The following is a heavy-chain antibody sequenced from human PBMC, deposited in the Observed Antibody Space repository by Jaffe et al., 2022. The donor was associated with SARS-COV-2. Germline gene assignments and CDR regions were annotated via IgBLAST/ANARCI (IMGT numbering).Heavy chain of an antibody. Sequence: QVQLVESGGGVVQPGRSLRLSCAASGFTFSSYVMHWVRQAPGKGLEWVANDGSNNYYADSVRGRFTISRDTSKNTLYLQMNSLTTEDTAVYYCTRTKYDYGLLAMDVWGQGTTVTVSS. J-gene: IGHJ6*02. D-gene: IGHD4-17*01. CDR3: TRTKYDYGLLAMDV. V-gene: IGHV3-30-3*01. CDR2: NDGSNN. CDR1: GFTFSSYV.